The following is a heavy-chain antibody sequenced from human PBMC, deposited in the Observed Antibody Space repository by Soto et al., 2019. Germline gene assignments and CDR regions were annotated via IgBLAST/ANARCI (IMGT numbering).Heavy chain of an antibody. D-gene: IGHD5-12*01. CDR3: ARHLEMATIDPYYFDY. Sequence: EVQLVQSGAEVKKPGESLKISCKGSGYSFTSYWIGWVRQMPGKGLEWMGIIYPGDSDTRYSPSFQGQVTISADKSISTAYLQWSSLKASDTAMYYCARHLEMATIDPYYFDYWGQGTLVTVSS. V-gene: IGHV5-51*01. CDR1: GYSFTSYW. CDR2: IYPGDSDT. J-gene: IGHJ4*02.